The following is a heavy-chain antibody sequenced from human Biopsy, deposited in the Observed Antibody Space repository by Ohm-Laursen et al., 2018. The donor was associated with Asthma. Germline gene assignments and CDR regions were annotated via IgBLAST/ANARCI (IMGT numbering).Heavy chain of an antibody. CDR3: ARGRKSPGDRWFDP. CDR1: GFTFMGYH. V-gene: IGHV1-2*06. Sequence: SVKVSCNASGFTFMGYHIFWMRQAPGQGLEWMGRINPNGGGTHYAQKFQGRVTLTRDTSISTAYMDLSALTSDDTAVYYCARGRKSPGDRWFDPWGQGTLVTVSS. D-gene: IGHD7-27*01. CDR2: INPNGGGT. J-gene: IGHJ5*02.